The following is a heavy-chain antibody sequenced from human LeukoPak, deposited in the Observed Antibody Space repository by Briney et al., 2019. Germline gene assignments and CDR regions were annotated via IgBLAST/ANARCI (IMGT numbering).Heavy chain of an antibody. Sequence: PGGSLRLSCTASGFIFTNDGMHWVRQAPGKGLEWVAGVSYDGKDTYYADSVKGRFTISRDNFKSTLFLQMNSPRTDDTAVYYCAKVRGPILGYFDFWGQGTLVIVSS. CDR3: AKVRGPILGYFDF. V-gene: IGHV3-30*18. CDR2: VSYDGKDT. J-gene: IGHJ4*02. CDR1: GFIFTNDG. D-gene: IGHD3-10*01.